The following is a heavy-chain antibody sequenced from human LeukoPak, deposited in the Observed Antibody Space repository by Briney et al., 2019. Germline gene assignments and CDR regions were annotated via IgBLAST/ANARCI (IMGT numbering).Heavy chain of an antibody. Sequence: GGSLRLSCAASGFTFSTYGMHWVRKAPGKGLVWVAGVSYDGTYKHYADSVKGRFTISRDNSKDTLYLQMSSLRADDTAVYYCAKIPAFYGSGSSDYWGQGTLVTVSS. CDR3: AKIPAFYGSGSSDY. J-gene: IGHJ4*02. CDR1: GFTFSTYG. V-gene: IGHV3-30*18. CDR2: VSYDGTYK. D-gene: IGHD3-10*01.